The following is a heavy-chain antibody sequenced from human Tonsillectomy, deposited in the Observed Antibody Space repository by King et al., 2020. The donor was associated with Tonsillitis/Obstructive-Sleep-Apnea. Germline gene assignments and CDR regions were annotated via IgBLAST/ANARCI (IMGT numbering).Heavy chain of an antibody. V-gene: IGHV5-10-1*01. D-gene: IGHD5-18*01. Sequence: QLVQSGAEVKKPGESLRISCKGSGYSFTSYWINWGRQMPGKGLEGRGRVDPSDSYTNYSPSFQGHVTISADKSISTAYLQWSSLEASDTAMYYCARSEYSYGTFYFDYWGQGTLVTVSS. CDR1: GYSFTSYW. CDR2: VDPSDSYT. J-gene: IGHJ4*02. CDR3: ARSEYSYGTFYFDY.